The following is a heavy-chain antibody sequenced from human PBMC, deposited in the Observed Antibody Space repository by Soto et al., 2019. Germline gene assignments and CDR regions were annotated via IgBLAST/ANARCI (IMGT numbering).Heavy chain of an antibody. CDR3: AKGGCSSCWFGP. CDR1: GCSISGDY. J-gene: IGHJ5*02. D-gene: IGHD2-15*01. V-gene: IGHV4-59*03. CDR2: IYYTGNT. Sequence: SETLSLTCTFSGCSISGDYWSLVRQPPGRRPEWIGYIYYTGNTLYNPSLESRVTISVDTSKNQFSLKLTSVTAADTAVYYCAKGGCSSCWFGPWGPGTLVTVSS.